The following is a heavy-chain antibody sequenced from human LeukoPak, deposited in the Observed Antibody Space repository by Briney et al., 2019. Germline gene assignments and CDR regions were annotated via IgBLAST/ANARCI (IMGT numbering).Heavy chain of an antibody. CDR3: ARDPPGTTAFDL. CDR1: GYIFTDYY. D-gene: IGHD1-1*01. J-gene: IGHJ3*01. V-gene: IGHV1-2*02. CDR2: INPKSDGT. Sequence: ASVKVSCKASGYIFTDYYMHWVRQAPGQGLEWMGWINPKSDGTKYAQNFQGRVTMTWDTSISTAYMEVSRLTSDDTAMFYCARDPPGTTAFDLWGQGTMVTGSS.